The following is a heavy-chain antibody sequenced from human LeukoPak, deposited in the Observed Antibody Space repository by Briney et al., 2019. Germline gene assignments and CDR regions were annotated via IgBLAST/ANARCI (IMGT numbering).Heavy chain of an antibody. CDR2: IWYDGSNK. V-gene: IGHV3-33*08. Sequence: PGRSLRLSCAASGFTFSSYGMHWVRQAPGKGLEWVAVIWYDGSNKYYADSVKGRFTISRDNSKNTLYLQMNSLRAEDTAVYYCASGHPVRLLPYSSGWRPFGYWGQGTLVTVSS. CDR1: GFTFSSYG. J-gene: IGHJ4*02. D-gene: IGHD6-19*01. CDR3: ASGHPVRLLPYSSGWRPFGY.